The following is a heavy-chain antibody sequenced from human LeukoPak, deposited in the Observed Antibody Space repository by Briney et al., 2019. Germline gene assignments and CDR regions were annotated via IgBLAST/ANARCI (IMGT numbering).Heavy chain of an antibody. D-gene: IGHD2-15*01. CDR1: GGSFNNYY. CDR3: ARGRGRLLLIDY. CDR2: IYSSGST. J-gene: IGHJ4*02. V-gene: IGHV4-4*07. Sequence: PSETLSLTCTVSGGSFNNYYWNWIRQPAGKGLEWIGRIYSSGSTDYNTSLKSRVTISVDTSKNQFSLNLTSVTAADSAVYYCARGRGRLLLIDYWGQGTLVTVSS.